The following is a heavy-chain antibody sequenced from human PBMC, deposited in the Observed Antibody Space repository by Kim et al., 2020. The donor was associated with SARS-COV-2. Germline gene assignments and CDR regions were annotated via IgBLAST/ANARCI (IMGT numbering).Heavy chain of an antibody. CDR1: GFTFSSYA. CDR2: ISYDGSNK. CDR3: ARDRCRRCYYDRGGMDV. V-gene: IGHV3-30*04. D-gene: IGHD3-22*01. Sequence: GGSLRLSCAASGFTFSSYAMHWVRQAPGKGLEWVAVISYDGSNKYYADSVKGRFTISRDNSKNTLYLQMNSLRAEDTAVYYCARDRCRRCYYDRGGMDVWGQGTTVTVSS. J-gene: IGHJ6*02.